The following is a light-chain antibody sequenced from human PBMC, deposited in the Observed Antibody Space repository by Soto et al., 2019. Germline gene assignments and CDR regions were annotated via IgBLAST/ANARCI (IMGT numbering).Light chain of an antibody. CDR3: QHFNNWPLT. CDR2: GAS. CDR1: QSVSSN. J-gene: IGKJ4*01. V-gene: IGKV3-15*01. Sequence: EIVMTQSPATLSVSPGERATLSCRASQSVSSNLAWYQHKPGQAPSLLIYGASTRATGIPARFSGSGSGTEFTLTINSLQSEDFAVYYCQHFNNWPLTFGGGTKVEIK.